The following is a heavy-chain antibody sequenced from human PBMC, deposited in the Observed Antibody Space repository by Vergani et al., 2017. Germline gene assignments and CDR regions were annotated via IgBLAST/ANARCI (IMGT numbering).Heavy chain of an antibody. CDR2: IRSQPNSHAT. J-gene: IGHJ6*01. CDR1: GFPFSDAA. Sequence: VQILQSGGGVVQPGGSLKLSCAASGFPFSDAALHWVRQAPGKGLEWIGRIRSQPNSHATAYGVSMKGKFTISRDDSKNTAFLLMHRLTTEDTAVYYCSRQGNYGDVDFFYAMDVWGPGTTVTVSS. CDR3: SRQGNYGDVDFFYAMDV. D-gene: IGHD4-17*01. V-gene: IGHV3-73*01.